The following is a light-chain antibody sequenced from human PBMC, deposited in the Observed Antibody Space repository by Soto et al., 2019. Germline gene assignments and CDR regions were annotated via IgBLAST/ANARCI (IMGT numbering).Light chain of an antibody. CDR3: QLYYATPLT. CDR1: QSVLSSSDRRNY. V-gene: IGKV4-1*01. Sequence: DIVMTQSPDSLAVSLGERATINCKSSQSVLSSSDRRNYLAWYQQKSGQSPKLLIYWASTRESGVPDRFSGSGSGTDFTLTISSLQAEDVPVYFCQLYYATPLTVGQGTKLEIK. J-gene: IGKJ2*01. CDR2: WAS.